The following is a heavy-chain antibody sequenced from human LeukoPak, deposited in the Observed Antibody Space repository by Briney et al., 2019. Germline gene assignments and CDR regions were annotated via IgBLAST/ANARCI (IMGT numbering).Heavy chain of an antibody. CDR3: ARAGRWFYQV. CDR1: GFTFSDRD. D-gene: IGHD2-15*01. V-gene: IGHV3-69-1*01. CDR2: ISNSGST. J-gene: IGHJ4*02. Sequence: GGSLRLSCAASGFTFSDRDMSGVRQAPGRGREGVSYISNSGSTYYADAVKGRFTISRDNGKKSLYLEMNSLRAEDTAVYYCARAGRWFYQVWGQGTLVTVSS.